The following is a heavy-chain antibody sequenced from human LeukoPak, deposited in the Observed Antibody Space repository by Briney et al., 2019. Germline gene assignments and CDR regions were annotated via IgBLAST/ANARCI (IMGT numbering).Heavy chain of an antibody. V-gene: IGHV4-39*01. Sequence: SETLSLTCTVSGGSISSSNYYWGWIRQPPGKGLEWIGSIYYSGSTYYSPSLKSRVTISVDTSKNQFSLKLSSVTAADTAVYYCARIIEMATIFAPFDPWGQGTLVTLSS. D-gene: IGHD5-24*01. CDR2: IYYSGST. CDR3: ARIIEMATIFAPFDP. J-gene: IGHJ5*02. CDR1: GGSISSSNYY.